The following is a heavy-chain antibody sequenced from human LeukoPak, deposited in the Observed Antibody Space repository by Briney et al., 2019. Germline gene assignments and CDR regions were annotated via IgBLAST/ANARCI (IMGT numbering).Heavy chain of an antibody. J-gene: IGHJ6*02. Sequence: GGSLRLSCAASGFTFSSYAMSWVRQAPGKGLEWVSSISSSSSYIYYADSVKGRFTISRDNAKNSLYLQMNSLRAEDTAVYYCARAYDFWSGYPHYYYYGMDVWGQGTTVTVSS. CDR3: ARAYDFWSGYPHYYYYGMDV. CDR2: ISSSSSYI. CDR1: GFTFSSYA. V-gene: IGHV3-21*01. D-gene: IGHD3-3*01.